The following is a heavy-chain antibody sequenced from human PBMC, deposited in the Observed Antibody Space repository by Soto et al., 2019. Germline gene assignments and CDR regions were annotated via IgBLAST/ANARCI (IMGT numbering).Heavy chain of an antibody. D-gene: IGHD3-10*01. CDR1: GFTVSSNY. Sequence: GGSLRLSCAASGFTVSSNYMSWVRQAPGKGLEWVSVIYSGGSTYYADSVKGRFTISRDNSKNTLYLQMNSLRAEDTAVYYCARDGRGAYYYGSGSPGENWGQGTLVTVYS. CDR3: ARDGRGAYYYGSGSPGEN. J-gene: IGHJ4*02. CDR2: IYSGGST. V-gene: IGHV3-53*01.